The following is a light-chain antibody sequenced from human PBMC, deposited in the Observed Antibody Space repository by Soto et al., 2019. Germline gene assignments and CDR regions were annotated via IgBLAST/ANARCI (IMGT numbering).Light chain of an antibody. Sequence: EIVLTQSPDTLSLSPGERATLSCRASQSVTSSYLAWYQQKPGQAPRLLIFGASNRATGIPDRFSGSGSGTDFTLTINGLEPEDFAVYSCHQYGASPRTFCQGTKVEIK. V-gene: IGKV3-20*01. CDR2: GAS. CDR3: HQYGASPRT. J-gene: IGKJ1*01. CDR1: QSVTSSY.